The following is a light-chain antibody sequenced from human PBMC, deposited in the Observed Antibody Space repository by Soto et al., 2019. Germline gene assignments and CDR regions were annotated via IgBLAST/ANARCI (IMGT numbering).Light chain of an antibody. CDR1: QRVSSSY. Sequence: EIVLTQSPGTLSLSPGEIATLSCRASQRVSSSYLDWYQQKPGQAPRLLIYGASSRATGIPDRFSGSGSGADFTLTISRLEPEDFAVYYCQQYGSSPRTFGQGTKVEIK. CDR2: GAS. J-gene: IGKJ1*01. V-gene: IGKV3-20*01. CDR3: QQYGSSPRT.